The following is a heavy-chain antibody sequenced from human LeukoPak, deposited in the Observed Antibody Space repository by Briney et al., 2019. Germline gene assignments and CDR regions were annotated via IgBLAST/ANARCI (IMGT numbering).Heavy chain of an antibody. V-gene: IGHV1-69*04. CDR3: ASRSAPDAFDI. Sequence: SVKVSCKASGYTFTSYGISWVRQAPGQGLEWMGRIIPILGIANYAQKFQGRVTITADKSTSTAYMELSSLRSEDTAVYYCASRSAPDAFDIWGQGTMVTVSS. CDR2: IIPILGIA. CDR1: GYTFTSYG. D-gene: IGHD2-15*01. J-gene: IGHJ3*02.